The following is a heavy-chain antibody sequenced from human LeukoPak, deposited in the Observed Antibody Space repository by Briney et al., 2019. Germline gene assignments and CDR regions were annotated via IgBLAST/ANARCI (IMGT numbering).Heavy chain of an antibody. Sequence: GGSLRLSCAASGFTFSSYGMHWVRQAPGKGPEWVAVLSNDGSNKDYADSVKGRFTISRDNSKNTLYLQMNGLRAEDTAVYYCARELTSSWYFDYWGQGTLVTVSS. CDR2: LSNDGSNK. V-gene: IGHV3-30*03. J-gene: IGHJ4*02. CDR3: ARELTSSWYFDY. CDR1: GFTFSSYG. D-gene: IGHD6-13*01.